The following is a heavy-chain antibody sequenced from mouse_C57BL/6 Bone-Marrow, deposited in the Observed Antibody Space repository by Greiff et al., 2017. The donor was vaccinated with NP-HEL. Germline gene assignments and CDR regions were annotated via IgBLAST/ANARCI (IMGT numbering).Heavy chain of an antibody. CDR2: IYPGNSDT. CDR3: TREVQVVEAMDY. J-gene: IGHJ4*01. D-gene: IGHD1-1*01. CDR1: GYTFTSYW. V-gene: IGHV1-5*01. Sequence: EVQLRQSGTVLARPGASVKMSCKTSGYTFTSYWMHWVKQRPGQGLEWIGAIYPGNSDTSYNQKFKGKAKLTAVTSASTAYMELSSLTNEDSAVYYCTREVQVVEAMDYWGQGTSVTVSS.